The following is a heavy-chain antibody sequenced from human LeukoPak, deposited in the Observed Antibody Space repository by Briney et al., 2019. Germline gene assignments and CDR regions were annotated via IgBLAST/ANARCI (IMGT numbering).Heavy chain of an antibody. CDR3: ARGCGGDCYSGFLGFDY. CDR1: GGSISSGGYS. V-gene: IGHV4-30-2*01. Sequence: PSQTLSLTCAVFGGSISSGGYSWSWIRQPPGKGLEWIGYIYHSGSTYYNPSLKSRVTISVDRSKNQFSLKLSSVTAADTAVYYCARGCGGDCYSGFLGFDYWGQGTLVTVSS. J-gene: IGHJ4*02. CDR2: IYHSGST. D-gene: IGHD2-21*02.